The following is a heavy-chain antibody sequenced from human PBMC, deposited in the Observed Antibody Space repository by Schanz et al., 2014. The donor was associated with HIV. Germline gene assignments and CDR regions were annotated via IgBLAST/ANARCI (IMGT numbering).Heavy chain of an antibody. D-gene: IGHD1-20*01. CDR2: IKLDGSEK. V-gene: IGHV3-7*01. CDR3: ARDYHWNWFDP. CDR1: GFTFKTYW. J-gene: IGHJ5*02. Sequence: EGQLVESGGGLVQPGGSLRLSCAASGFTFKTYWMSWVRQAPGKGRGWLANIKLDGSEKYYVDTVKGRFTISRDNTKNSLYLQMNSLRAEDTAVYYCARDYHWNWFDPWGQGTLVTVSS.